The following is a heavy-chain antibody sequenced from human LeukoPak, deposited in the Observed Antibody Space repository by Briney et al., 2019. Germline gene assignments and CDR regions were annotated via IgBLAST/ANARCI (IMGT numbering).Heavy chain of an antibody. CDR1: GYTFTGYY. CDR2: INPNSGGT. CDR3: ARQAGSSDAFDI. D-gene: IGHD3-10*01. J-gene: IGHJ3*02. Sequence: ASVKVSCKASGYTFTGYYMHWVRQAPGQGLEWMGWINPNSGGTNYAQKFQGRVTMTRDTSISTAYMELSSLRSEDTAVYYCARQAGSSDAFDIWGQGTMVTVSS. V-gene: IGHV1-2*02.